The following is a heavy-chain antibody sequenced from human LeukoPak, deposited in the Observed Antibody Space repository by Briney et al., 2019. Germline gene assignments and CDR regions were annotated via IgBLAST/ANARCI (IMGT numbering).Heavy chain of an antibody. CDR1: GFTFSHYA. CDR3: AKSIIAVAGLFDY. J-gene: IGHJ4*02. CDR2: ISGSGGST. Sequence: PGGSLRLSCAVSGFTFSHYAMSWVRQAPGKGLEWVSAISGSGGSTYYADSVKGRFTISRDNSKNTLYLQMNSLRAEDTAVYYCAKSIIAVAGLFDYWGQGTLVTVSS. D-gene: IGHD6-19*01. V-gene: IGHV3-23*01.